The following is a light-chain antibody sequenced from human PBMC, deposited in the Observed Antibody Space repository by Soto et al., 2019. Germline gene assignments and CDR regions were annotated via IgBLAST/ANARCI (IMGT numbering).Light chain of an antibody. CDR3: LQDYNCSWT. CDR2: AAS. Sequence: AIRMTQSPSSLSASAGDRVTIACRASQGIGNYLAWYQQKQGKAPKLXTYAASSLQSGVPSRFSGSGAGTDCTLTISSLQPEDFATDYCLQDYNCSWTFGQGTRLEIK. CDR1: QGIGNY. V-gene: IGKV1-6*01. J-gene: IGKJ5*01.